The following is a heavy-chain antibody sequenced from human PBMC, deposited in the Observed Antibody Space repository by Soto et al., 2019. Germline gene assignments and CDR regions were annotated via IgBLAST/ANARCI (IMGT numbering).Heavy chain of an antibody. J-gene: IGHJ4*02. CDR3: AREPLAHSYFDL. V-gene: IGHV4-4*07. CDR1: GCSISGYY. CDR2: MYNSERT. Sequence: XETLSLTCTVAGCSISGYYWSWIRQPAGKGLDWIGRMYNSERTNYNPSLKSRVTMSMDTSKNQFSLKLTSVTAADTAVYFCAREPLAHSYFDLWGQGTLVTVSS.